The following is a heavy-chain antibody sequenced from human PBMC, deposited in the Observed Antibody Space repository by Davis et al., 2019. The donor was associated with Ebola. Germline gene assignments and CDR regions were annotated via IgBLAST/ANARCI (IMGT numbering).Heavy chain of an antibody. CDR1: GVSISGYY. D-gene: IGHD6-19*01. Sequence: MPSETLSLTCAVSGVSISGYYWSWIRQPPGKGLEWIGFVYYSGSTDYNPSLKSRVTISQDTSKNHFSLKLSSVTATDTAIYYCARLSSSVAGLYWGQGTLVTVSS. CDR2: VYYSGST. V-gene: IGHV4-59*08. J-gene: IGHJ4*02. CDR3: ARLSSSVAGLY.